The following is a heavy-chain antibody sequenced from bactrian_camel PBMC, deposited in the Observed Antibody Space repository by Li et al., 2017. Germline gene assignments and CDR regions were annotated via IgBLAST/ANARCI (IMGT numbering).Heavy chain of an antibody. Sequence: HVQLVESGGGSVQAGRSPKLSCVASGYIIDACVLGWYRQAPGKGREFVSSISEDGMTKYADSEKGRFTTSLDSARNTVYLQMNNLQPEDTATYYCAEGRGSRGEHCYSLNYWGQGTQVTVS. CDR3: AEGRGSRGEHCYSLNY. D-gene: IGHD6*01. J-gene: IGHJ4*01. CDR2: ISEDGMT. CDR1: GYIIDACV. V-gene: IGHV3S53*01.